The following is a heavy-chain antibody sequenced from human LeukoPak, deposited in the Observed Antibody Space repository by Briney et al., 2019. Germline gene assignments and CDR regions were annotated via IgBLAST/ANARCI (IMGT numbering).Heavy chain of an antibody. Sequence: GASVKVSCKASGYTFTGYYMHWVRQAPGQGLEWMGWINPNSGGTNYAQKFQGRVTMTRDTSISTAYMELSRLRSDDTAVYYCARVTPSGYSSSWYLGWFDPWGQGTLVTVSS. J-gene: IGHJ5*02. V-gene: IGHV1-2*02. CDR1: GYTFTGYY. CDR3: ARVTPSGYSSSWYLGWFDP. D-gene: IGHD6-13*01. CDR2: INPNSGGT.